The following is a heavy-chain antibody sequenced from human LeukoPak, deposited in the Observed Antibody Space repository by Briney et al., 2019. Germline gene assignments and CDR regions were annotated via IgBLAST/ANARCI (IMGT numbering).Heavy chain of an antibody. D-gene: IGHD3-10*01. J-gene: IGHJ6*02. V-gene: IGHV4-31*03. Sequence: SQTLSLTCTVSGGSISSGGYYWSWIRQHPGKGLEWIGYIYYSGSTSYNPSLKSRVTISVDTSKNQFSLKLSSVTAADTAVYYCARFPGHYYGSGTPYYGMDVWGQGTTVTVSS. CDR2: IYYSGST. CDR3: ARFPGHYYGSGTPYYGMDV. CDR1: GGSISSGGYY.